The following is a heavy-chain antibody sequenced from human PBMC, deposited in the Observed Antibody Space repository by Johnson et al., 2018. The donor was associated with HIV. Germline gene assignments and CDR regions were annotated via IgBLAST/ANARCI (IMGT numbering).Heavy chain of an antibody. CDR3: AKDRSRLHDAFDI. CDR2: ISYDGSDK. D-gene: IGHD5-24*01. J-gene: IGHJ3*02. Sequence: QVQLVESGGGVVRPGRSLRLSCADSGSTFRSYDMHWVRQAPGKGLEWVSVISYDGSDKYYADSVQGRFTISRDNSKNPLYLQMNTLGPEDTAVYYCAKDRSRLHDAFDIWGQGTMVTVSS. CDR1: GSTFRSYD. V-gene: IGHV3-30*04.